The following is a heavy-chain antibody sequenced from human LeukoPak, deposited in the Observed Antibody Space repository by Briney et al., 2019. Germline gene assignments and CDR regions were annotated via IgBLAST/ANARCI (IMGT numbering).Heavy chain of an antibody. D-gene: IGHD2-2*01. Sequence: ASVKVSCKSSGYAFTGYYMHWARQAPGQGLEWMGRINPNSGGTNYAQKFQGRVTMTRDTSISTAYMELSRLRSDDTAVYYCASSIVVVPAAMGYWGQGTLVTVSS. CDR1: GYAFTGYY. J-gene: IGHJ4*02. CDR3: ASSIVVVPAAMGY. V-gene: IGHV1-2*06. CDR2: INPNSGGT.